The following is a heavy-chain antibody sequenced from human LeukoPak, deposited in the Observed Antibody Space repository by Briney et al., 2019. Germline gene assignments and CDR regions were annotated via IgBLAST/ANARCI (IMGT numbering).Heavy chain of an antibody. CDR2: ISSSSSTI. CDR3: VRVSGSSWYGHYFDY. Sequence: GGSLRLSCAASGFTFSSYSMNWVRQAPGKGLEWVSYISSSSSTIYYADSVKGRFTISRDNAKNSLYLQMNSLRAEDTAVYYCVRVSGSSWYGHYFDYWGQGTLVTVFS. D-gene: IGHD6-13*01. CDR1: GFTFSSYS. V-gene: IGHV3-48*01. J-gene: IGHJ4*02.